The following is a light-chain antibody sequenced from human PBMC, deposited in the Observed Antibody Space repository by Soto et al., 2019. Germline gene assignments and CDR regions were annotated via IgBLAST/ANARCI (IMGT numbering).Light chain of an antibody. V-gene: IGKV3-11*01. Sequence: EIVLTQSPATLSVSPGERATLSCRASQSVSSYLAWYAQTHGQAPRLLIYDASNRATGIPARFSGSGSGTDLTITISSLEPEDCEVYYGQQRSNWPRTFGQGTKVDIK. CDR1: QSVSSY. CDR2: DAS. J-gene: IGKJ1*01. CDR3: QQRSNWPRT.